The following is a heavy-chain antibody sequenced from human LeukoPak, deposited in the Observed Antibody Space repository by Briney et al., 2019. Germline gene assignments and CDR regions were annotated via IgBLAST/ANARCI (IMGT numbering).Heavy chain of an antibody. CDR3: ARDSTRILGLFDY. Sequence: GGSLRLSCASSGFTFGTYGMNWVRQAPEKRLEWVSYISSRSDSENYADSVKGRLTISRDNIRNLLYLQMNSLRAEDTAVYFCARDSTRILGLFDYWGQGTLVTISS. V-gene: IGHV3-48*01. CDR1: GFTFGTYG. CDR2: ISSRSDSE. J-gene: IGHJ4*02. D-gene: IGHD2/OR15-2a*01.